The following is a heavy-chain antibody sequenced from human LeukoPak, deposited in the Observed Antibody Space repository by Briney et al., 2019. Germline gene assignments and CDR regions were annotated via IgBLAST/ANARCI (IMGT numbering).Heavy chain of an antibody. J-gene: IGHJ4*02. CDR3: AKDSSSGTYFDY. Sequence: GRSLRLSCAASGFTFTSYDMSWVRQAPGKGLEWVSAISGSGGSSYYADSVKGRFTISRDNSKNTLYLQMNSLRAEDTAVYYCAKDSSSGTYFDYWGQGTLVTVSS. CDR2: ISGSGGSS. CDR1: GFTFTSYD. V-gene: IGHV3-23*01. D-gene: IGHD3-22*01.